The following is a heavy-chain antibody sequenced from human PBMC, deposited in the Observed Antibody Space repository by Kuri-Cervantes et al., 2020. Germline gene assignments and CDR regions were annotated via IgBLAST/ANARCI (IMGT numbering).Heavy chain of an antibody. J-gene: IGHJ2*01. D-gene: IGHD4-17*01. CDR1: GCSISSYY. CDR3: ARETTHPMTTVTTKVGYWYFDL. Sequence: SETLSLTCTVSGCSISSYYWSWIRQPPGKGLEWIGYIYYSGSTNYNPSLKSRVTISVDTSKNQFSLKLSSVTAADTAVYYCARETTHPMTTVTTKVGYWYFDLWGRGTLVTVSS. CDR2: IYYSGST. V-gene: IGHV4-59*01.